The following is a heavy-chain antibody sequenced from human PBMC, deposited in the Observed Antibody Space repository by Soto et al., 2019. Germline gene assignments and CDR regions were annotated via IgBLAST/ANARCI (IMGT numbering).Heavy chain of an antibody. CDR2: ISGSGGGT. J-gene: IGHJ6*03. CDR3: AKFAMATTKSSPPYYMDV. Sequence: PGCALRPSCAASGFTFSSYAMSWVRQAPGKGLEWVSSISGSGGGTYYADSVKGRFTFSRDSSKNTLELQMNSLRDEDTAVYYCAKFAMATTKSSPPYYMDVWGQGAMVTVSS. D-gene: IGHD1-1*01. V-gene: IGHV3-23*01. CDR1: GFTFSSYA.